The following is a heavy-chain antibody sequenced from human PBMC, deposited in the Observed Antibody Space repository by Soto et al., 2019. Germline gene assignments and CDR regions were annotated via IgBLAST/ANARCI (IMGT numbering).Heavy chain of an antibody. CDR2: INPNSGGT. V-gene: IGHV1-2*04. CDR3: ARERITMVRGEGSYYYGMDV. CDR1: GYTFTGYY. Sequence: ASVKVSCKASGYTFTGYYMHWVRQAPGRGLEWMGWINPNSGGTNYAQKFQGWVTMTRDTSIGTAYMELSRLRSDDTAVYYCARERITMVRGEGSYYYGMDVWGQGTPVTVSS. D-gene: IGHD3-10*01. J-gene: IGHJ6*02.